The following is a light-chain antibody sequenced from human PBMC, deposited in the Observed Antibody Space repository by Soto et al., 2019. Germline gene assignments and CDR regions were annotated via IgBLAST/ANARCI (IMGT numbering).Light chain of an antibody. V-gene: IGLV2-14*01. CDR3: SSYTTSYTQV. Sequence: QSALTQPASASGSPGQSITISCTGTSSDVGGYNYVSWYQHHPGKAPKLMIYEVSNRPSGVSNRFSGSKSGNTASLSISGLQDEDEADYYCSSYTTSYTQVFGGGTKLTVL. CDR2: EVS. J-gene: IGLJ3*02. CDR1: SSDVGGYNY.